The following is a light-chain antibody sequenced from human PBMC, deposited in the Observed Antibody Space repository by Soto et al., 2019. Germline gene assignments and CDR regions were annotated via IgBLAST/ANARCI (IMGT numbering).Light chain of an antibody. CDR2: AAS. J-gene: IGKJ1*01. CDR3: QQSYSTPRT. V-gene: IGKV1-39*01. Sequence: DSAMTQTPSSLSXSDGTSYYTTXXVSQRISSYLNLYQHKXGKAPKLLIYAASXLKSGVPSRFSGSGSGTDFTLTISSLQAEDFATYYCQQSYSTPRTFGQGTKVDIK. CDR1: QRISSY.